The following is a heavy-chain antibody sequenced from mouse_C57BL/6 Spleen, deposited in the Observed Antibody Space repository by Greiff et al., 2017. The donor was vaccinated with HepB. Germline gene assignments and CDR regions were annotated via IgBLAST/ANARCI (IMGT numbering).Heavy chain of an antibody. J-gene: IGHJ3*01. CDR2: IDPENGDT. CDR3: TTYGNYGDAY. CDR1: GFNIKDDY. Sequence: EVQLQQSGAELVRPGASVKLSCTASGFNIKDDYMHWVKQRPEQGLEWIGWIDPENGDTEYASKFQGKATITADTSSNTAYLQLSSLTSEDTAVYYCTTYGNYGDAYWGQGTLVTVSA. V-gene: IGHV14-4*01. D-gene: IGHD2-10*02.